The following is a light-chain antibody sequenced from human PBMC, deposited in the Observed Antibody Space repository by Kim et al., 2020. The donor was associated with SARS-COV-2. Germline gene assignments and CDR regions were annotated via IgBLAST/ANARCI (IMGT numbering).Light chain of an antibody. CDR1: QGISSY. J-gene: IGKJ5*01. CDR3: QAYNSVPFT. Sequence: ASLGDRVTITCRASQGISSYLAWYQQKPGKVPKLLIYAASTLQSGVPSRFSGSGSGTDFTLTISSLQPEDVATFFCQAYNSVPFTFGQGTRLEIK. V-gene: IGKV1-27*01. CDR2: AAS.